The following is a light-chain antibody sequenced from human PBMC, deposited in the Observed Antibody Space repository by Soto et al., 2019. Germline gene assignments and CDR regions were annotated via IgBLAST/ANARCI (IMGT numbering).Light chain of an antibody. CDR3: CAYAGSYTYL. CDR1: SSSVGGYKY. CDR2: DVS. J-gene: IGLJ2*01. Sequence: QSALTQPRSVSGSPGQSVTISCTGTSSSVGGYKYVSWYQQHPGKHPKLIIFDVSKRPSGVPDRFSGSKSGNTASLTISGLQAEDEADYFCCAYAGSYTYLFGGGTKLTVL. V-gene: IGLV2-11*01.